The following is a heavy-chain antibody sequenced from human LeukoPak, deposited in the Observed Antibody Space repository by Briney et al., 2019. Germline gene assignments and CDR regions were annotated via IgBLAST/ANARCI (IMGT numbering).Heavy chain of an antibody. Sequence: GGSLRPSCAASGFTFDDYAMHWVRQAPGKGLEWVSGISWNSGSIGYADSVKGRFTISRDNAKNSLYLQMNSLRAEDTALYYCAKGEYQLPYNWFDPWGQGTLVTVSS. CDR3: AKGEYQLPYNWFDP. V-gene: IGHV3-9*01. D-gene: IGHD2-2*01. J-gene: IGHJ5*02. CDR1: GFTFDDYA. CDR2: ISWNSGSI.